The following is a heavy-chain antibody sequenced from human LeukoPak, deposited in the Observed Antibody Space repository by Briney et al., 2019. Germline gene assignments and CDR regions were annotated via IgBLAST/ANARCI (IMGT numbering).Heavy chain of an antibody. CDR2: IYKSVTT. V-gene: IGHV4-4*07. Sequence: SVTLSLTRTLSDGSISKYYWRWIRQPAGTGREWIGRIYKSVTTNYNPPLKSRVTMSVDTSKNHSSLTLDSVTAADTAVYYCARDVRRSSSSANCYYYYMDVWGKGTTVTVSS. D-gene: IGHD6-6*01. J-gene: IGHJ6*03. CDR3: ARDVRRSSSSANCYYYYMDV. CDR1: DGSISKYY.